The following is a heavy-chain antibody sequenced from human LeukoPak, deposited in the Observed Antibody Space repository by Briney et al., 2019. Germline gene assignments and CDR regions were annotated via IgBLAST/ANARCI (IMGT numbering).Heavy chain of an antibody. V-gene: IGHV3-15*01. CDR1: GLTFSNAW. CDR2: IKSKTDGGTT. Sequence: GGSLRLSCAASGLTFSNAWMSWVRQAPGKGLEWVGRIKSKTDGGTTDYAAPVKGRFTISRDDSKNTLYLQMNSLKTEDTAVYYCTTDRSKVGATGYYYSGMDVWGQGTTVTVSS. D-gene: IGHD1-26*01. J-gene: IGHJ6*02. CDR3: TTDRSKVGATGYYYSGMDV.